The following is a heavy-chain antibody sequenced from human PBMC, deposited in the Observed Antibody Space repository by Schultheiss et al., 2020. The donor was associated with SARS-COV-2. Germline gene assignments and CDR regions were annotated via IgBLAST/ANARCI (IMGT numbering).Heavy chain of an antibody. CDR3: ARDRIRGSHGD. CDR2: IKSKTDGGTT. J-gene: IGHJ4*02. CDR1: GFTFSNAW. V-gene: IGHV3-15*01. D-gene: IGHD1-26*01. Sequence: GGSLRLSCAASGFTFSNAWMSWVRQAPGKGLEWVGRIKSKTDGGTTDYAAPVKGRFTISRDDSKNTLYLQMNSLKTEDTAVYYCARDRIRGSHGDWGQGTLVTVSS.